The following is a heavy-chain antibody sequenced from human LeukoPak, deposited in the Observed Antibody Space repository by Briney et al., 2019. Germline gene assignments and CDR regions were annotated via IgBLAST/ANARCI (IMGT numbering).Heavy chain of an antibody. CDR1: GFTFSSYA. J-gene: IGHJ4*02. V-gene: IGHV3-23*01. Sequence: GGSLRLSRAASGFTFSSYAMSWVRQAPGKGLEWVSAISGSGGSTYYADSVKGRFTISRDNSKNTLYLQMNSLRAEDTAVYYCAKDMITFGGVIATFDYWGQGTLVTVSS. CDR3: AKDMITFGGVIATFDY. CDR2: ISGSGGST. D-gene: IGHD3-16*02.